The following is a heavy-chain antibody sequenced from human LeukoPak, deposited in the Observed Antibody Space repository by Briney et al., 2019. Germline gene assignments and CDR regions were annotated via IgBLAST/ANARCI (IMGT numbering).Heavy chain of an antibody. CDR3: ARDLYGDYAPWVY. D-gene: IGHD4-17*01. J-gene: IGHJ4*02. CDR1: GGTFSSYA. Sequence: SVKVSCKASGGTFSSYAISWVRQAPGQGLEWMEGIIPIFGTANYAQQFQGRVTITADKSTSTAYMELSSLRSEDTAVYYCARDLYGDYAPWVYWGQGTLVTVSS. CDR2: IIPIFGTA. V-gene: IGHV1-69*06.